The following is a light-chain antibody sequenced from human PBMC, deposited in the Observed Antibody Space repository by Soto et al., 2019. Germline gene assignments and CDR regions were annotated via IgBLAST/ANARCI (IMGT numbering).Light chain of an antibody. Sequence: ESVLTQSPGTLSLSPGDRATLSCRASQSVRSGHLAWYQQKPGQAPRLVIYDASTRATGIPDRFSGGGSGTDFTLTISRGEPEDFALYYCHQYGRSASSITFGPGTKVEIK. CDR2: DAS. CDR1: QSVRSGH. J-gene: IGKJ3*01. V-gene: IGKV3-20*01. CDR3: HQYGRSASSIT.